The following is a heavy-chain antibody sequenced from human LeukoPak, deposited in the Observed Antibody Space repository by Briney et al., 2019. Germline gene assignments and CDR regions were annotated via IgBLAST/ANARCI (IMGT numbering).Heavy chain of an antibody. Sequence: GRSLRLSCVASGFIFSSYGMHWVRQAPGKGLEGVAVIWYDGTNKYYGDSVKGRFTISRDNSKNTLYLQINRLRVEDTAVYYCARDKIYDFWSGHNFDYWGQGTLVTVSS. CDR1: GFIFSSYG. CDR3: ARDKIYDFWSGHNFDY. J-gene: IGHJ4*02. D-gene: IGHD3-3*01. CDR2: IWYDGTNK. V-gene: IGHV3-33*01.